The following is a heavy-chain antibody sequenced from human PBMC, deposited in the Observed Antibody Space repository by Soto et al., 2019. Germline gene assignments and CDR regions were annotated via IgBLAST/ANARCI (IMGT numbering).Heavy chain of an antibody. Sequence: SETLSLTCTVSGGSSSSGGYYWTWIRQHPGKGLEWIGCIYYSGRTYYNPSLKSRVTISVDTSKRRFSLKLSSVTAADTAIYYCARTKDYSSSLDYWGQGALVT. V-gene: IGHV4-31*03. CDR1: GGSSSSGGYY. CDR2: IYYSGRT. J-gene: IGHJ4*02. CDR3: ARTKDYSSSLDY. D-gene: IGHD6-6*01.